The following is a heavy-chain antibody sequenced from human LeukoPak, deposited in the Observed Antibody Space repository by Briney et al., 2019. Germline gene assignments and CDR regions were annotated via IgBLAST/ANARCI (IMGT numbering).Heavy chain of an antibody. Sequence: ASVKVSCKASGYTFTSYDINWVRQARGQGSEWMGWMNPNSGNTGYAQKFQGRVTINRNTSISTAYMELSSLRSEDTAVYYCARGGDYYGSGSPMARFYYYYYMDVWGKGTTVTVSS. CDR1: GYTFTSYD. V-gene: IGHV1-8*03. CDR2: MNPNSGNT. CDR3: ARGGDYYGSGSPMARFYYYYYMDV. J-gene: IGHJ6*03. D-gene: IGHD3-10*01.